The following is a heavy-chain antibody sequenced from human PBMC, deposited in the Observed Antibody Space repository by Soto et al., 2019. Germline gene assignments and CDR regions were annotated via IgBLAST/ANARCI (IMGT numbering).Heavy chain of an antibody. D-gene: IGHD3-3*01. CDR1: GLTFSSYG. CDR2: IWYDGSDT. V-gene: IGHV3-33*01. CDR3: AREVGGHAGLQGRFDY. Sequence: QVQLVESGGGVVQPGRSLRLCCAASGLTFSSYGMHWVRQAPGKGLEWVAIIWYDGSDTSYADSVKGRFTISRDNSKNTLYLQMNSLRAEDTAVYYCAREVGGHAGLQGRFDYWGQGTLVTVSS. J-gene: IGHJ4*02.